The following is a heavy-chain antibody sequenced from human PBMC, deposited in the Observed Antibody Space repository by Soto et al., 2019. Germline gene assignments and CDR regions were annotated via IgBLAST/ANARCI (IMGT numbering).Heavy chain of an antibody. CDR1: GFTFSRYW. J-gene: IGHJ3*02. CDR2: IKQDGTEK. D-gene: IGHD5-18*01. V-gene: IGHV3-7*01. Sequence: PGGSLRLSCAASGFTFSRYWMNWVRQAPGKGLEWVANIKQDGTEKNYVDSVKGRFTISRDNARKSLYLQMDSLRAEDTAVYFCARGDTPMITGMDSFDIWGHGTMVTVPS. CDR3: ARGDTPMITGMDSFDI.